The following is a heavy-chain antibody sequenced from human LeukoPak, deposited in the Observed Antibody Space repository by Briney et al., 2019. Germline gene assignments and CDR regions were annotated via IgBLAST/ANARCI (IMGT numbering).Heavy chain of an antibody. CDR3: VKERAWADYSDYYFDH. CDR2: ASYDGSNK. V-gene: IGHV3-30*18. J-gene: IGHJ4*02. CDR1: GFSLRSYG. D-gene: IGHD4-11*01. Sequence: GGSLRLSCAASGFSLRSYGMHWVRQAPGKGLEWVAAASYDGSNKYYADSVKGRFSISRDNSKNTLYLQMNSLRDEDTAVYFCVKERAWADYSDYYFDHWGPGSLVTVSS.